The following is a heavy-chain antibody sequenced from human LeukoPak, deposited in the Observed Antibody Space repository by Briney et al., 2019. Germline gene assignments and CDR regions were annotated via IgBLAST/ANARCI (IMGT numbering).Heavy chain of an antibody. CDR1: GFTFSSHG. CDR2: ISPSGGIT. Sequence: PGGSLRLSCAASGFTFSSHGMNWVRQAPGKGLEWVSGISPSGGITYYTDSVKGRFTISRDNSKNTVSLQMNSLRGEDTAVYYCAKEAPAFDIWGQGTMVTVSS. J-gene: IGHJ3*02. CDR3: AKEAPAFDI. V-gene: IGHV3-23*01.